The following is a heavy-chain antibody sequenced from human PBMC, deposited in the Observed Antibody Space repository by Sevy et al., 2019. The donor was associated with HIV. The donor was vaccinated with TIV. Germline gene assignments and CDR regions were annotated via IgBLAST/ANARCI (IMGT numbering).Heavy chain of an antibody. Sequence: GGSLRLSCAASGFTFSHYGMHWVRQAPGKGLEWVTFIQYDGNNKYYADSVKGRFTISRDNSKNMFFLQMNDLRAEDTALYYCARKMELLVPDYWGQGTLVTVSS. J-gene: IGHJ4*02. CDR1: GFTFSHYG. D-gene: IGHD2-21*02. CDR3: ARKMELLVPDY. CDR2: IQYDGNNK. V-gene: IGHV3-30*02.